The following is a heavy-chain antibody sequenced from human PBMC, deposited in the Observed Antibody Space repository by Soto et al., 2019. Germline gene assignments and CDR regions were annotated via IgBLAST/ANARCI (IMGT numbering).Heavy chain of an antibody. V-gene: IGHV4-34*01. CDR1: GGSFSGYY. CDR2: INHSGST. J-gene: IGHJ3*02. D-gene: IGHD2-15*01. CDR3: ARGPSRYCSGGSCYSDAFDI. Sequence: QVQLQQWGAGLLKPSETLSLTCAVYGGSFSGYYWSWIRQPPGKGLEWIGEINHSGSTNYNPSLKSRVTLSVDTSKNQFSLKLSSVTAADTAVYYCARGPSRYCSGGSCYSDAFDIWGQGTIVTVSS.